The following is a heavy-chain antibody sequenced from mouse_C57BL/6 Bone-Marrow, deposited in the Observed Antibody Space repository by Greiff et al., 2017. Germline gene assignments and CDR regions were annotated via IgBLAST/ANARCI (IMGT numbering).Heavy chain of an antibody. V-gene: IGHV1-72*01. Sequence: QVQLQQPGAELVKPGASVKLSCKASGYTFTSYWMHWVKQRPGRGLEWIGRIDPNSGGTKYNEKFKSKATLTVDKPSSTAYMQLSSLTSEDSAVYYCARSPRFTTVVATGWYFDVWGTGTTVTVAS. CDR3: ARSPRFTTVVATGWYFDV. CDR2: IDPNSGGT. D-gene: IGHD1-1*01. J-gene: IGHJ1*03. CDR1: GYTFTSYW.